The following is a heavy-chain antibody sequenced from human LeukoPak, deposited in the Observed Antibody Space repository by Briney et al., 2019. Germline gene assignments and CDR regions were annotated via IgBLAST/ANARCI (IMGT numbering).Heavy chain of an antibody. CDR3: AKVTLGIAAAGTPFDY. Sequence: GRSLRLSCAASGFTFSSYAMSWVRQAPGKGLEWVSAISGSGGSTYYADSVKGRFTISRDNSKNTLYLQMNSLRAEDTAVYYCAKVTLGIAAAGTPFDYWGQGTLVTVSS. D-gene: IGHD6-13*01. CDR2: ISGSGGST. V-gene: IGHV3-23*01. J-gene: IGHJ4*02. CDR1: GFTFSSYA.